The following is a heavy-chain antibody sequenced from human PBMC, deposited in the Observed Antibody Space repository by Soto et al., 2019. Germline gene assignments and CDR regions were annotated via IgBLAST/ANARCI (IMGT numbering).Heavy chain of an antibody. V-gene: IGHV1-18*01. J-gene: IGHJ4*02. CDR2: ISAYNGNT. Sequence: GASVKVSCKASGYTFTSYGISWVRQAPGQGLEWMGWISAYNGNTNYAQKLQGRVTMTTDTSTSTAYMELRSLRSDDTAVYYCARGSRYYYDSSGYYSAGYWGQGTLVTVSS. CDR1: GYTFTSYG. CDR3: ARGSRYYYDSSGYYSAGY. D-gene: IGHD3-22*01.